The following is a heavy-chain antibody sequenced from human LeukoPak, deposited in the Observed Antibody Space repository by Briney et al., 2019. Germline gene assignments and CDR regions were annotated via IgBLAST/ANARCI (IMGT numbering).Heavy chain of an antibody. Sequence: RGSLRVSCAASELTFSSYAMSWVRQAPRKGLEWDSAITASGGGTHYTHSVTGRLTISRDNSKKTLSLQMTSLRAEDTAVYYCARGSFGDYDYWGQGTLVTVS. D-gene: IGHD4-17*01. CDR3: ARGSFGDYDY. CDR1: ELTFSSYA. J-gene: IGHJ4*02. V-gene: IGHV3-23*01. CDR2: ITASGGGT.